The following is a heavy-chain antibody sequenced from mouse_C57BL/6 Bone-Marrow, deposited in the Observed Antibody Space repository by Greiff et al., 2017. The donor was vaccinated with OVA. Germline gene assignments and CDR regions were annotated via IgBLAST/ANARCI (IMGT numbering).Heavy chain of an antibody. CDR2: INYDGSST. V-gene: IGHV5-16*01. J-gene: IGHJ1*03. CDR3: ARDGGYFDV. Sequence: EVKVVESEGGLVQPGSSMKLSCTASGFTFSDYYMAWVRQVPEKGLEWVANINYDGSSTYYLDSLKSRFIISRDNAKNILYLQMSSLKSEDTAMYYCARDGGYFDVWGTGTTVTVSS. CDR1: GFTFSDYY.